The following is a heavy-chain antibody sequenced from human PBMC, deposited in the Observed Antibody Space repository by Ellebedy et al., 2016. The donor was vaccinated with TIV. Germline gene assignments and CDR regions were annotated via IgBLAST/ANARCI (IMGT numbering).Heavy chain of an antibody. V-gene: IGHV4/OR15-8*01. CDR3: AMRGYSYGRQVLKTLDL. CDR1: GGSVSTDNW. Sequence: MPSETLSLTCAVSGGSVSTDNWWSWVRQPPGKGLEWIGEASHSGSASYNPSLKRRVTIPVDKSQNQFSLNLNSVTAADTAMYYCAMRGYSYGRQVLKTLDLWGQGTLVTVSS. J-gene: IGHJ5*02. CDR2: ASHSGSA. D-gene: IGHD5-18*01.